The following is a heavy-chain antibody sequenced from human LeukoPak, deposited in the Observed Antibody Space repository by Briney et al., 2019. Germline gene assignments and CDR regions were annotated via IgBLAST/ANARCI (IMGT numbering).Heavy chain of an antibody. CDR2: IYTAGSP. J-gene: IGHJ3*02. CDR1: GGSISTYY. CDR3: ARGAGVHVLAFDI. V-gene: IGHV4-4*07. D-gene: IGHD5/OR15-5a*01. Sequence: PSETLSLTCTVSGGSISTYYWTWIRQPAGKGLEWIGRIYTAGSPNYNPSLKSRVTMSADTSKNQFSLRLSSVTAADTAVYYCARGAGVHVLAFDIWGQGTMVTVSS.